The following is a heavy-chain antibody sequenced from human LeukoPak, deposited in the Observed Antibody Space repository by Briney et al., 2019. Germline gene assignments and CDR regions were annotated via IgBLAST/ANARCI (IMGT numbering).Heavy chain of an antibody. CDR1: GYTFTAYY. CDR3: ARDHRHPSDYQDFDY. J-gene: IGHJ4*02. V-gene: IGHV1-2*02. Sequence: ASVTVSCKGSGYTFTAYYIHWVRQAPGQGLEWMGWINPDSGSTNYVRNFQGRVTMTRDPSINTAYMELNTLRSDDTALYFCARDHRHPSDYQDFDYWGQGTLVTVSS. CDR2: INPDSGST. D-gene: IGHD5-12*01.